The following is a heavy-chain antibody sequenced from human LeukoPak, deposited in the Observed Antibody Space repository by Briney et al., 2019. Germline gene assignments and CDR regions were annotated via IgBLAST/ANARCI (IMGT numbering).Heavy chain of an antibody. V-gene: IGHV4-30-2*01. CDR1: GGSISSGGYY. CDR2: IYHSGST. D-gene: IGHD6-19*01. Sequence: PSETLSLTCTVSGGSISSGGYYWSWIRQPPGKGLEWIGYIYHSGSTYYNPSLKSRVTISVDRSKNQFSLKLSSVTAADTAVYYCARLPVAVPSPDYYYYGMDVWGQGTTVTVSS. CDR3: ARLPVAVPSPDYYYYGMDV. J-gene: IGHJ6*02.